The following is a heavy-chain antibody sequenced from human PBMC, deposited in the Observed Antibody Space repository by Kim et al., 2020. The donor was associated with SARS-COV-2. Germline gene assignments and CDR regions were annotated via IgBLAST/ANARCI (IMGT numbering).Heavy chain of an antibody. J-gene: IGHJ3*02. CDR3: ARVYVATHAFDI. CDR2: IYYSGST. D-gene: IGHD2-8*01. CDR1: GGSISSGGYY. Sequence: SETLSLTCTVSGGSISSGGYYWSWIRQHPGKGLEWIGYIYYSGSTYYNPSLKSRVTISVDTSKNQFSLKLSSVTAADTAVYYCARVYVATHAFDIWGQGTMVTVSS. V-gene: IGHV4-31*03.